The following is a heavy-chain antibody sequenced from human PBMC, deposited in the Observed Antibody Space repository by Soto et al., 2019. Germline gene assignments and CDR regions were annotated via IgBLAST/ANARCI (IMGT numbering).Heavy chain of an antibody. D-gene: IGHD3-9*01. CDR1: GGSMSSYY. J-gene: IGHJ4*02. V-gene: IGHV4-59*01. CDR3: VRDYYNALTGYSYFDY. CDR2: IHHSGST. Sequence: SETLSLTCTVSGGSMSSYYWTWMRQPPGKGLEWIGYIHHSGSTNYNPSLLSRVIISGDTSKNQFSLQLSSVTAADTAVYYCVRDYYNALTGYSYFDYWGQGTLVTVSS.